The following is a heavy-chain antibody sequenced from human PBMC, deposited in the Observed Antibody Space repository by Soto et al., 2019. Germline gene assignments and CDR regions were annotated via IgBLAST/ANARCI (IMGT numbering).Heavy chain of an antibody. CDR2: IYYSGST. CDR1: GGSISSGGYY. D-gene: IGHD2-2*01. J-gene: IGHJ5*02. Sequence: PSETLSFTCTVSGGSISSGGYYWSWIRQHPGKGLEWIGYIYYSGSTYYNPSLKSRVTISVDTSKNQFSLKLSSVTAADTAVYYCARDSTTSVNWFDPWGQGTLVTVSS. V-gene: IGHV4-31*03. CDR3: ARDSTTSVNWFDP.